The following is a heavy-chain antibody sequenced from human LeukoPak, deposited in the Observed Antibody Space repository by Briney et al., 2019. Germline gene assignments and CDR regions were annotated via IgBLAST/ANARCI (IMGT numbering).Heavy chain of an antibody. CDR2: ISGYNGNT. V-gene: IGHV1-18*01. CDR1: GYTFTKYG. CDR3: ARDPQIAPDCGGDCYPGD. D-gene: IGHD2-21*02. J-gene: IGHJ4*02. Sequence: ASMKVSCKASGYTFTKYGISWVRQAPGQGLEWMGWISGYNGNTNYAQKFQGRVTMTTDTSTSTAYMELRSLRANDTAVYYCARDPQIAPDCGGDCYPGDWGQGTLVTVSS.